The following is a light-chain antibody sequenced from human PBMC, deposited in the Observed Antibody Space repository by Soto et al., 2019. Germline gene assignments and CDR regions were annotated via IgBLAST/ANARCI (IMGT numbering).Light chain of an antibody. CDR2: DGS. J-gene: IGKJ5*01. CDR3: QQRRQWPPD. V-gene: IGKV3-11*01. CDR1: QSVNIN. Sequence: EVVLSQSPAPLSLSPGERASLSCRASQSVNINLAWYQQKPGQAPRLVIYDGSHRATDIPARFSGSGSGTDFTLTIGYVEPEDSAVYYCQQRRQWPPDFGQGTRLEIK.